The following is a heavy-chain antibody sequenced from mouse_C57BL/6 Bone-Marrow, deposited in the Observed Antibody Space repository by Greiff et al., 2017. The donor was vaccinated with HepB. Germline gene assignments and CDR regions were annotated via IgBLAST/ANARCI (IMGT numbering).Heavy chain of an antibody. J-gene: IGHJ3*01. CDR2: IDPETGDT. CDR1: GFNIKDDY. D-gene: IGHD6-5*01. V-gene: IGHV14-4*01. Sequence: VQLQQSGAELVRPGASVKLSCTASGFNIKDDYMHWVKQRPEQGLEWIGWIDPETGDTEYASKFQGKATITADTTSNTAYLQLSSLTSEDTAVYYCTTLSGFAYWGQGTLVTVSA. CDR3: TTLSGFAY.